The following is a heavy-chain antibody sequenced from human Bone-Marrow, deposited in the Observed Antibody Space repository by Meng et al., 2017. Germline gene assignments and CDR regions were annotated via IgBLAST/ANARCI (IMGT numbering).Heavy chain of an antibody. J-gene: IGHJ3*01. CDR2: IRQDALDK. D-gene: IGHD2-15*01. CDR1: GFTFDDYA. CDR3: ARDIDQRDCSGGLCYNLDAFDV. Sequence: GESLKISCAASGFTFDDYAMHWVRQAPGKGLEWVANIRQDALDKYYLDSVKGRFTISRDNAKNSLYLQLDSLRVEDSAVYYCARDIDQRDCSGGLCYNLDAFDVWGPGTMVTVSS. V-gene: IGHV3-7*01.